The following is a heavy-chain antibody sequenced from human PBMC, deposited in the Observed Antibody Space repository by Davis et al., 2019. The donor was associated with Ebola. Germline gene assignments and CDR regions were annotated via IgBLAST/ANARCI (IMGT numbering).Heavy chain of an antibody. CDR3: ARDDYYGSGSLDY. CDR2: INHSGST. Sequence: SETLSLTCAVYGGSFSVYYWSWIRQLPGKGLEWIGEINHSGSTNYNPSLKSRVTISVDTSKNQFSLKLSSVTAADTAVYYCARDDYYGSGSLDYWGQGTLVTVSS. D-gene: IGHD3-10*01. J-gene: IGHJ4*02. CDR1: GGSFSVYY. V-gene: IGHV4-34*01.